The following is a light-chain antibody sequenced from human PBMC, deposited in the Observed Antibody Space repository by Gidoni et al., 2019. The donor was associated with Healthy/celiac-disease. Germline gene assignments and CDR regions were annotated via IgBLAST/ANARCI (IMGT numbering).Light chain of an antibody. V-gene: IGLV2-23*01. Sequence: QSALTQPASVSGSPGQSINISCTGTSSDVGSYNLVSWYQQHPGKAPKLMIYEGSKRPSGVSTRFSCSKSGNTASLTISGLQAEDEADYYCCSYAGSSTLVVFGGGTKLTVL. J-gene: IGLJ2*01. CDR3: CSYAGSSTLVV. CDR2: EGS. CDR1: SSDVGSYNL.